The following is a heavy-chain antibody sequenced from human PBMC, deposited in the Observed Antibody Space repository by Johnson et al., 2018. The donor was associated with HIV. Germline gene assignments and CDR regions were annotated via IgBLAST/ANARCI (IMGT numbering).Heavy chain of an antibody. Sequence: QVQLVESGGGVVQPGGSLRLSCAASAFTFSSYAMSWVRQAPGKGLEWVAVISYDGSNKYYADSVKGRFTISRDNSKNTLYLQMSSLRAEDTAVYYCAKCRGLGARGAFDIWGQGTMVTVSS. D-gene: IGHD5-12*01. V-gene: IGHV3-30*18. J-gene: IGHJ3*02. CDR1: AFTFSSYA. CDR2: ISYDGSNK. CDR3: AKCRGLGARGAFDI.